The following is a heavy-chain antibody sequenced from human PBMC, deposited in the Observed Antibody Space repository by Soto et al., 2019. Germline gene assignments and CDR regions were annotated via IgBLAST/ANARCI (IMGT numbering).Heavy chain of an antibody. D-gene: IGHD3-9*01. V-gene: IGHV4-31*03. Sequence: TLSLTCTVSGGSSISGGYYWSWIRQHPGKGLEWIGYIYYSGSTYYNPSLKSRVTISVDTSKNQFSLKLSSVTAADTAVYYCARDREDVLRYFDPLATPAHYYYYGMDVWGQGTTVTVSS. CDR3: ARDREDVLRYFDPLATPAHYYYYGMDV. J-gene: IGHJ6*02. CDR2: IYYSGST. CDR1: GGSSISGGYY.